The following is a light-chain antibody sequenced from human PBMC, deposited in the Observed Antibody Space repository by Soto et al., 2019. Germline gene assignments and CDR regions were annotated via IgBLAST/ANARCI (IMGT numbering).Light chain of an antibody. Sequence: DLEMSKSPSTLSSTGGDKGTITCRASQSIGDSLAWYQQKPGKAPYLLISDVSSLERGVPSRFSGSGSGTEFTLTISNMQPDDFATFYCQQYNGYSRTFGQGTKVDIK. CDR2: DVS. CDR1: QSIGDS. J-gene: IGKJ1*01. V-gene: IGKV1-5*01. CDR3: QQYNGYSRT.